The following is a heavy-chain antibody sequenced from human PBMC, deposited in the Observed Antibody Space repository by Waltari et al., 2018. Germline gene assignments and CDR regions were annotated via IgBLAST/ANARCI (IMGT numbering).Heavy chain of an antibody. CDR3: ARERHRLMEEGYLMALDP. CDR2: ISGNNGHT. J-gene: IGHJ5*02. V-gene: IGHV1-18*01. D-gene: IGHD3-3*01. CDR1: GYTFSDYG. Sequence: QVQLVQSGAEVKKPGASVKVSCKASGYTFSDYGLRWVPPAPGQGLEWMGWISGNNGHTNHAQKFQGRLIMTEDTSATTVYMELTYLTSDDTAVYYCARERHRLMEEGYLMALDPWGQGTLVTVSS.